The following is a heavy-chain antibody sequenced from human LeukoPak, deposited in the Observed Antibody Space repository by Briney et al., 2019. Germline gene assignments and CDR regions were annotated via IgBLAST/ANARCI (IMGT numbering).Heavy chain of an antibody. Sequence: GQSLTLSCPASGFTFSDYYMSWIRQPPGKGLEWVSYISNSGSTIYYVDSVKGRFTISKDNAKNSLYLQMNSLRAEDTAVYYCARDTMITFGGVIVSFDYWGQGTLVTVSS. V-gene: IGHV3-11*01. CDR2: ISNSGSTI. D-gene: IGHD3-16*02. CDR1: GFTFSDYY. CDR3: ARDTMITFGGVIVSFDY. J-gene: IGHJ4*02.